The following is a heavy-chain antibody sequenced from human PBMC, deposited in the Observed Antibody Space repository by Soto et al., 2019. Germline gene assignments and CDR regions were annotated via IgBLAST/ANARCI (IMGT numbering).Heavy chain of an antibody. D-gene: IGHD1-26*01. Sequence: QVQLQESGPRLVEPSQTLSLTCTVPGASISDGGYYWSLIRQKPGMGLEWIGYLPHSESGNNNPSLKRRVTISVDISKNQFSLKLSSVTAADTPIYYCARAHLLPPSWEWFDPWGQGTLVTVSS. CDR3: ARAHLLPPSWEWFDP. CDR1: GASISDGGYY. CDR2: LPHSESG. J-gene: IGHJ5*02. V-gene: IGHV4-31*03.